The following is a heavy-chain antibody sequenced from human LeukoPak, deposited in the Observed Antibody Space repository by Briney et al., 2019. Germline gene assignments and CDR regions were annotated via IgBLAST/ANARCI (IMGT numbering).Heavy chain of an antibody. J-gene: IGHJ4*02. Sequence: ASVKVSCKASGYTFTSYAMNWVRQAPGQGLEWMGWINTNTGNPTYAQGFTGRFVFSFDTSVSTAYLHISSLKAEDTAVYYCALPTYYYDSSGYPAYRYFDYWGQGTLVPVSS. CDR1: GYTFTSYA. D-gene: IGHD3-22*01. CDR2: INTNTGNP. V-gene: IGHV7-4-1*02. CDR3: ALPTYYYDSSGYPAYRYFDY.